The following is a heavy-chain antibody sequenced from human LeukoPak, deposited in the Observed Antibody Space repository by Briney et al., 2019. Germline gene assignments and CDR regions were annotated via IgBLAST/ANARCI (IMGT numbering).Heavy chain of an antibody. Sequence: GGSLRLSCAASGFTFDDYAMHWVRQAPGKGLEWVSGISWNSGSIGYADSVKGRFTISRDNAKNSLYLQMNSLRAEDTALYYCAKGAGDHYYYYYMDVWGKGTTVTVYS. J-gene: IGHJ6*03. D-gene: IGHD4-17*01. V-gene: IGHV3-9*01. CDR2: ISWNSGSI. CDR3: AKGAGDHYYYYYMDV. CDR1: GFTFDDYA.